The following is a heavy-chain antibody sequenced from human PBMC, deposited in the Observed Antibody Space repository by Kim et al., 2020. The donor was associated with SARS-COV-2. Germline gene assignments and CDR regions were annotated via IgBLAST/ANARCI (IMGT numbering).Heavy chain of an antibody. CDR1: GYTFTSYY. CDR2: INPRGGST. V-gene: IGHV1-46*01. J-gene: IGHJ5*02. D-gene: IGHD5-12*01. Sequence: DSVKVSCKASGYTFTSYYMHWVRQAPGQGLVWMGIINPRGGSTSYAQKFQRRVTMTRDNSKNTLYLQMNSRRAEDTAVYHCAKDPGYSSGVDFDPWGQGILVTVTS. CDR3: AKDPGYSSGVDFDP.